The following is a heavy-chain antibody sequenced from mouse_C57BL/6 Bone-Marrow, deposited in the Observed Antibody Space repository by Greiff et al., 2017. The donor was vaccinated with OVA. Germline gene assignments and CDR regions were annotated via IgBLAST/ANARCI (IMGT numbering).Heavy chain of an antibody. CDR1: GYTFTSYW. J-gene: IGHJ4*01. CDR2: INPSSGYT. CDR3: VYDGYPYYYAMDY. Sequence: QVQLKESGAELAKPGASVKLSCKASGYTFTSYWMHWVKQRPGQGLEWIGYINPSSGYTKYNQKFKDKATLTADKSSSTAYMQLSSLTYEDSAVDYCVYDGYPYYYAMDYWGQGTSVTVSS. D-gene: IGHD2-3*01. V-gene: IGHV1-7*01.